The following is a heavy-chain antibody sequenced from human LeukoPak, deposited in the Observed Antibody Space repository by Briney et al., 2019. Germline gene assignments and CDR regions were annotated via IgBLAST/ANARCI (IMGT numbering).Heavy chain of an antibody. CDR2: TYYRSKWYN. D-gene: IGHD2-8*02. CDR3: ARTTGHFDY. Sequence: SQTLSLTCAISGDSVSSKSVAWDWIRQSPSRGLECLGRTYYRSKWYNEYAVSLKGRITINPDTSKNQFSLQLNSVAPEDTAVYYCARTTGHFDYWGQGTLVTVSS. CDR1: GDSVSSKSVA. J-gene: IGHJ4*02. V-gene: IGHV6-1*01.